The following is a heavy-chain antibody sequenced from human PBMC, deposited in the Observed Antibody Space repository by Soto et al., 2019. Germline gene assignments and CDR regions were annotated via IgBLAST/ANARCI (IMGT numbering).Heavy chain of an antibody. Sequence: QVQLVESGGGVVQPGRSLRLSCAASGFTFSSYAMHWVRQAPGKGLEWVAVISYDGSNKYYADSVKGRFTISRDNSKNTLYLQMNSLRAEDTAVYYCARDVVDIVVVPAAMVDYYYGMDVWGQGTTVTVSS. CDR3: ARDVVDIVVVPAAMVDYYYGMDV. V-gene: IGHV3-30-3*01. D-gene: IGHD2-2*03. J-gene: IGHJ6*02. CDR2: ISYDGSNK. CDR1: GFTFSSYA.